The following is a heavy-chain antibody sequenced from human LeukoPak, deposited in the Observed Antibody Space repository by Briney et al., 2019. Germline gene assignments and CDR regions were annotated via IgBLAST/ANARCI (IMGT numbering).Heavy chain of an antibody. CDR2: IYYSGST. CDR1: GGSISSYY. V-gene: IGHV4-59*12. J-gene: IGHJ3*02. CDR3: AREVRVDRSDAFDI. D-gene: IGHD3-16*02. Sequence: SETLSLTCTVSGGSISSYYWSWIRQPPGKGLEWIGYIYYSGSTNYNPSLKSRVTISVDTSKNQFSLKLSSVTAADTAVYYCAREVRVDRSDAFDIWGQGTMVTVSS.